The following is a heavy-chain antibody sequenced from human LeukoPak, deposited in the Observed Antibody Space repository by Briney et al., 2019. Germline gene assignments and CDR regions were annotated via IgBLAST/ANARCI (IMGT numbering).Heavy chain of an antibody. V-gene: IGHV4-59*01. D-gene: IGHD2-2*01. J-gene: IGHJ5*02. CDR2: IYYSGST. CDR3: ARVPAAYYGQWDWFDP. CDR1: GGSISSYY. Sequence: SETLSLTCTVSGGSISSYYWSWIRQPPGKGLEWIGYIYYSGSTNYNPSLKSRVTISVDTSKNQFSLKLSSVTAADTAVYYCARVPAAYYGQWDWFDPWGQGTLVTVSS.